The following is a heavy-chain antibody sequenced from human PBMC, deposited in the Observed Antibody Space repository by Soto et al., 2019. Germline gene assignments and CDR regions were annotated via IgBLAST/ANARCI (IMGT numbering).Heavy chain of an antibody. CDR1: GGSISNAAYS. V-gene: IGHV4-61*08. CDR3: ARVSTSASGSYYTLDY. CDR2: GST. J-gene: IGHJ4*02. Sequence: SETLSLTCTVSGGSISNAAYSWSWIRQPPGKGLEWIGFGSTKYNPSLKSRIRISVDTSKNQFSLNLTSATAADTAVYYCARVSTSASGSYYTLDYWGQGTLVTVSS. D-gene: IGHD3-10*01.